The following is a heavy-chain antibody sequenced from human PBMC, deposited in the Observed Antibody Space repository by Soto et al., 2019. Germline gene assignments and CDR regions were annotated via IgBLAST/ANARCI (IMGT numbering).Heavy chain of an antibody. CDR2: VQASGDT. CDR3: AKGAGPPWFDP. Sequence: QVQLQESGPGLVKPSETLSLTCTVSGDSISTNYWWSWIRQPAGKGLEWIGRVQASGDTTYNPSLKSRVTVSLDTSKNQFSLKVRSVTAADTAVYYCAKGAGPPWFDPWGQGTLVTVSS. CDR1: GDSISTNY. V-gene: IGHV4-4*07. J-gene: IGHJ5*02.